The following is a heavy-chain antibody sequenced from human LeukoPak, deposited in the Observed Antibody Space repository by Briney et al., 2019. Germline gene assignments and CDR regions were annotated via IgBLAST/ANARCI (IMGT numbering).Heavy chain of an antibody. V-gene: IGHV4-39*01. Sequence: SETLSLTCAVSGGSISSSNWWSWVRQPPGKGLEWIGSIYYSGSTYYNPSLKSRVTISVDTSKNRFSLKLSSVTAADTAVYYCARHGGGRFDYWGQGTLVTVSS. CDR3: ARHGGGRFDY. D-gene: IGHD3-16*01. J-gene: IGHJ4*02. CDR1: GGSISSSNW. CDR2: IYYSGST.